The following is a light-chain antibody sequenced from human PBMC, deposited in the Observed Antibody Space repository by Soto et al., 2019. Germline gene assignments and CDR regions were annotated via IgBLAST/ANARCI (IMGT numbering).Light chain of an antibody. CDR1: SSNIKTNG. J-gene: IGLJ2*01. V-gene: IGLV1-44*01. CDR3: STWDDSLNGLI. CDR2: SNS. Sequence: QSVLAQPPSASGTPGQTVTISCSGGSSNIKTNGVSWYQQVPGAAPKLLIYSNSQRPSGAPDRFSGSKSGTSASLAISGLQSEDEATYHCSTWDDSLNGLILGGGTKLTVL.